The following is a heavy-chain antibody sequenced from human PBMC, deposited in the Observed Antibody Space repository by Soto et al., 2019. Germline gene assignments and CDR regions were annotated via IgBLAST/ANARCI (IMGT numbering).Heavy chain of an antibody. V-gene: IGHV4-59*01. D-gene: IGHD2-2*01. CDR3: ARGMPNCSTSSCYFDY. Sequence: ASETLSLTCTLSCGSIIGYSWTWIRQPPGKGLEWIGYIYKSGSTNYNPSLKSRVTMSVDTSKSQLSLKLTSVTAADTAVYYCARGMPNCSTSSCYFDYWSQGALVTVSS. J-gene: IGHJ4*02. CDR1: CGSIIGYS. CDR2: IYKSGST.